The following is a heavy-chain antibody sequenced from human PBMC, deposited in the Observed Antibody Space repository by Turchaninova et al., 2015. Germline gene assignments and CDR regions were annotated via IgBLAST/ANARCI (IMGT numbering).Heavy chain of an antibody. D-gene: IGHD2/OR15-2a*01. J-gene: IGHJ4*02. CDR1: GGSFSGYY. CDR3: ASSSRGVIYYFDY. Sequence: QVQLQQWGAGLLKPSETLSLTCAVCGGSFSGYYWSWIRQPPGMGLEWIGGINHSGSTNYNPSLKCRVTISEDTSKNQFSLKLSSVTAADTAVYYCASSSRGVIYYFDYWGQGTLVTVAS. CDR2: INHSGST. V-gene: IGHV4-34*01.